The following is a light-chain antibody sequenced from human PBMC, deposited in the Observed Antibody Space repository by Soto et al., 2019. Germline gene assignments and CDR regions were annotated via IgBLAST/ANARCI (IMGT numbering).Light chain of an antibody. CDR1: SSNIGAGYD. V-gene: IGLV1-40*01. J-gene: IGLJ7*01. CDR3: QSYDISLSGVV. Sequence: QLVLTQPPSVSGAPGQRVSFSCTGTSSNIGAGYDVHWYHQVPGAAPRLIIYGNNNRPSGVPDRFSGSKSGTSASLAITGLQAEDEADYYCQSYDISLSGVVFGGGTQLTVL. CDR2: GNN.